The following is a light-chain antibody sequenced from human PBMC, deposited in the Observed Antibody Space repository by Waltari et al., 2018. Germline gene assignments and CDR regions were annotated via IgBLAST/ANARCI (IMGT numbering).Light chain of an antibody. V-gene: IGKV4-1*01. CDR3: QQYYTTPLT. J-gene: IGKJ4*01. Sequence: SVLYSSNNRNYLTWYQQKPGQSPKLLIYWASIRESGVPDRFSGSGSGTDFTLTISSLQAEDVAVYYCQQYYTTPLTFGGGTKVEIK. CDR1: SVLYSSNNRNY. CDR2: WAS.